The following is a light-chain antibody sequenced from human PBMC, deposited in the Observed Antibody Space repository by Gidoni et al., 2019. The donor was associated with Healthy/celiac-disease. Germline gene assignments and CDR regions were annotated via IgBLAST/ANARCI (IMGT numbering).Light chain of an antibody. J-gene: IGLJ1*01. V-gene: IGLV1-47*01. CDR2: RNN. CDR1: SSNIGSNY. Sequence: QSVLTQPPSASGTPGQGVTISCSGSSSNIGSNYVYWYQQLPGTAPKLLIYRNNQRPSGVPDRFSGSKSGTSASLAISGLRSEDEADYYCAAWDDSLGNYVFGTGTKVTVL. CDR3: AAWDDSLGNYV.